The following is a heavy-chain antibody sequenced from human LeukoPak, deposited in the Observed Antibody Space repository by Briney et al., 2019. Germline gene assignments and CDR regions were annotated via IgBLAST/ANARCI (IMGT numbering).Heavy chain of an antibody. CDR3: AKDIQTWPRFPDY. CDR2: ISDSGSTA. D-gene: IGHD5-12*01. CDR1: GFTFSNYA. Sequence: GGSLRLSCGASGFTFSNYAMSWVRQAPGKGLEWVSGISDSGSTAFYADSVKGRFTSSRDDPKSTLYLQMNSLRAEDTAVYYCAKDIQTWPRFPDYWGQGTLVTVSS. V-gene: IGHV3-23*01. J-gene: IGHJ4*02.